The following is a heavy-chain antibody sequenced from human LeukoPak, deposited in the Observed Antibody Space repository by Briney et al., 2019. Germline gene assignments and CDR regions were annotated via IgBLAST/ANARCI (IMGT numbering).Heavy chain of an antibody. V-gene: IGHV3-20*04. CDR1: GFTFDDYG. CDR2: INWNGGST. D-gene: IGHD5-18*01. Sequence: GGSLRLSCAASGFTFDDYGMSWVRQAPGKGLEWVAGINWNGGSTGYADSVKGRFTISRDNAKNSLYLQMNSLRAEDTALYYRARATHPAMGRRSFDSWGQGTLVTPSS. CDR3: ARATHPAMGRRSFDS. J-gene: IGHJ5*01.